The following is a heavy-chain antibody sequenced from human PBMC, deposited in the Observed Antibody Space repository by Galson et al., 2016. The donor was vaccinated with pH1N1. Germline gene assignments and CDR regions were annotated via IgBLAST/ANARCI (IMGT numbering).Heavy chain of an antibody. CDR3: ARGVMVREWGGYFDY. Sequence: LSLTCTVSGGSISSSSYYWGWIRQPPGKGLEWIGSIYYSGSTYYNPSLKSRVTISVDTSKNQFSLKQSSVTAADTAVYYCARGVMVREWGGYFDYWGQGTLVTVSS. J-gene: IGHJ4*02. CDR1: GGSISSSSYY. V-gene: IGHV4-39*01. CDR2: IYYSGST. D-gene: IGHD3-10*01.